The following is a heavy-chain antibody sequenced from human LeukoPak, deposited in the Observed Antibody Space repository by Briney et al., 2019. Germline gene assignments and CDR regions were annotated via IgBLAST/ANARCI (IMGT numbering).Heavy chain of an antibody. CDR2: IKDDESEK. CDR3: ARDFSSGWYGYFQY. CDR1: GFTFSNYW. Sequence: GGSLRLSCAASGFTFSNYWMNWVRQAPGKGLEWVANIKDDESEKYYVDSVKGRFTISRDNAKNSLYLQMNILRAEDTAVYYCARDFSSGWYGYFQYWGQGTLVTVSS. D-gene: IGHD6-19*01. J-gene: IGHJ1*01. V-gene: IGHV3-7*04.